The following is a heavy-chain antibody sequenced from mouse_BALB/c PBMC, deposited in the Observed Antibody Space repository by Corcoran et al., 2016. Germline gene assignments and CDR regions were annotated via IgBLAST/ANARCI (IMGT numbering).Heavy chain of an antibody. CDR2: IDPANGST. CDR1: GFNIKDTY. D-gene: IGHD2-1*01. V-gene: IGHV14-3*02. CDR3: GRSREGNYVVY. J-gene: IGHJ2*01. Sequence: EVQLQQSGAELVKPGASVKLSCTASGFNIKDTYMHWVKQRPEKGLELIGRIDPANGSTKYDPKFQGKATMTADTSSNTVYLQLSSRTSEATAVYYCGRSREGNYVVYWGQGTTLTVSS.